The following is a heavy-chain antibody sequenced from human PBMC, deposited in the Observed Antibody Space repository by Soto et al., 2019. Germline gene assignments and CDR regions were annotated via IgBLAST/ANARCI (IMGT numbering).Heavy chain of an antibody. V-gene: IGHV4-59*01. CDR1: AGSISSYH. CDR3: ARAHVSSGYYFSYYFDS. Sequence: SETLSLTCTVSAGSISSYHWNWIRQPPGKGLEWIGYISNSGSTDYDPSLKSRVTISEDTSKNQISLKLTPVTAADTAVYYCARAHVSSGYYFSYYFDSWGLGTLVTVSS. D-gene: IGHD3-22*01. J-gene: IGHJ4*02. CDR2: ISNSGST.